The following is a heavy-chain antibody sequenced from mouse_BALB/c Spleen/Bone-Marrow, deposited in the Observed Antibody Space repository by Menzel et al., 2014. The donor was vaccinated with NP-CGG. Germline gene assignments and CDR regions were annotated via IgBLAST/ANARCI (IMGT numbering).Heavy chain of an antibody. J-gene: IGHJ4*01. CDR2: IWAGGST. CDR3: VRGYGNLAREY. D-gene: IGHD2-1*01. V-gene: IGHV2-9*02. CDR1: GFSLTSYG. Sequence: VHLVESGPGLVAPSQSLSITCTVSGFSLTSYGVHWVRQPPGKGLEWLGVIWAGGSTNYNSALMSRLSISKDKSKSQVFIKMNSLQTDDTAMYYCVRGYGNLAREYWGQGTSVTVSS.